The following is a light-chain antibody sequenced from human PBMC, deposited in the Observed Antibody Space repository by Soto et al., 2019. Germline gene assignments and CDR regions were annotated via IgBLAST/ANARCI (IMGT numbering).Light chain of an antibody. V-gene: IGLV2-14*03. CDR1: SSDVGGYNY. CDR3: CSYTSSTIYV. CDR2: DVT. Sequence: QSVLTQPGSGSGSPGQSSAVSCTGNSSDVGGYNYVSWYQQHPGKAPKLMIYDVTSRPSGVSDRFSGSKSGTTASLTISGLQAEDEADYYCCSYTSSTIYVFGTGTKVTVL. J-gene: IGLJ1*01.